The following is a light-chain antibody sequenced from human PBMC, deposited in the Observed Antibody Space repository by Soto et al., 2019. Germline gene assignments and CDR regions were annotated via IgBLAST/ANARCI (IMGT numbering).Light chain of an antibody. CDR2: GAS. V-gene: IGKV3D-20*02. CDR1: QSVSNNY. J-gene: IGKJ1*01. Sequence: EIVLTQSPGTLSLSPMEIATLSFMASQSVSNNYLAWYQQKPGQAPRLLIYGASNRATGIPDRFSGSGSGTDFTLTISSLEPEDFAVYYCQQRSNWPRTFGQGTKVDIK. CDR3: QQRSNWPRT.